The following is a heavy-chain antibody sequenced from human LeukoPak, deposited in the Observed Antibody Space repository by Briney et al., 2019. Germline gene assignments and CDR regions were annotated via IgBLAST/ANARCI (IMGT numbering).Heavy chain of an antibody. V-gene: IGHV3-21*01. CDR1: GFTFSSYS. CDR3: ARSYDFWSGYQYYYYYMDV. Sequence: PGGSLRLSCAASGFTFSSYSMNWVRQAPGKGLEWVSSISSSSSYIYYADSVKGRFTISRDNAKNSLYLQMNSLRAEDTAVYYCARSYDFWSGYQYYYYYMDVWGKGTTVTVSS. J-gene: IGHJ6*03. D-gene: IGHD3-3*01. CDR2: ISSSSSYI.